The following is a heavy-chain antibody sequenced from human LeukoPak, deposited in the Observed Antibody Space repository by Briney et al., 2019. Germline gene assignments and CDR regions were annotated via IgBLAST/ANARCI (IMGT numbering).Heavy chain of an antibody. J-gene: IGHJ5*02. V-gene: IGHV1-69*04. D-gene: IGHD4-17*01. CDR2: IIPILGIA. Sequence: SVKVSCKASGGTFSRYAISWVRQAPGQGLEWMGRIIPILGIANYAQKFQGRVTITADKSTSTAYMELSSLRSEDTAVYYCAAGDYKNWFDPWGQGTLVTVSS. CDR3: AAGDYKNWFDP. CDR1: GGTFSRYA.